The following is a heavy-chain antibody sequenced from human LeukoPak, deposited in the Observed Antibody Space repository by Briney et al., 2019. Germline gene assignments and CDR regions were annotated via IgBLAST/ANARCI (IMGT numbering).Heavy chain of an antibody. CDR1: GFTVSSNY. J-gene: IGHJ4*02. CDR2: KSKTDGGTT. D-gene: IGHD3-22*01. V-gene: IGHV3-15*01. Sequence: GGSLRLSCAASGFTVSSNYMTWVRQAPGRGLEWVGRKSKTDGGTTDYAAPVKGRFTISRDDSKNTLYLQMNSLKTEDTAVYYCTTDPGSGVNYYDSSGYYRYWGQGTLVTVSS. CDR3: TTDPGSGVNYYDSSGYYRY.